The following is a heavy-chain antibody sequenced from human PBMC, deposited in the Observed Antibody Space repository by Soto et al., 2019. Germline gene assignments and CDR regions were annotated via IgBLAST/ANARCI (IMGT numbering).Heavy chain of an antibody. V-gene: IGHV4-30-4*01. CDR2: IYHSGST. CDR1: GGSISIGDYY. Sequence: SETLSLTCTVSGGSISIGDYYWSWIRQPPGKGLEWIGYIYHSGSTYYNPSLKSRVTISVDTSKNQFSLKLSSVTAADTAVYYCARERPDGARLDPWGQGTLVTVSS. CDR3: ARERPDGARLDP. J-gene: IGHJ5*02. D-gene: IGHD6-6*01.